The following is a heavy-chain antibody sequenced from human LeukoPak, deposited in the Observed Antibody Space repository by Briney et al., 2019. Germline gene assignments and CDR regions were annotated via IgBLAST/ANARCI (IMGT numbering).Heavy chain of an antibody. J-gene: IGHJ4*02. CDR3: ARYAVASISFWTDREYYFDY. CDR1: GGSISSGSYY. V-gene: IGHV4-61*02. Sequence: SETLSLTCTVSGGSISSGSYYWSWIRQPAGKGLEWIGRIYTSGSTNYNPSLKSRVTISVDTSKNQFSLKLSSVTAADTAVYYCARYAVASISFWTDREYYFDYWGQGTLVTVSS. D-gene: IGHD3/OR15-3a*01. CDR2: IYTSGST.